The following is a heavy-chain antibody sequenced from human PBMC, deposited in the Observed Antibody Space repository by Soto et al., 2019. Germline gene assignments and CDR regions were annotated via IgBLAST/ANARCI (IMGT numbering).Heavy chain of an antibody. Sequence: QVQLVQSGPEVKKPGASVKVSCEASGYTFTTSGISWVRQAPGQGLEWMGWISTYNGDTNSAQKFQGRAPMTADTSTGTVYMELMSLKSDDTSVYYCARQGSWPYYYYGRDVWGQGTTVTFSS. J-gene: IGHJ6*02. D-gene: IGHD1-26*01. CDR2: ISTYNGDT. CDR1: GYTFTTSG. CDR3: ARQGSWPYYYYGRDV. V-gene: IGHV1-18*01.